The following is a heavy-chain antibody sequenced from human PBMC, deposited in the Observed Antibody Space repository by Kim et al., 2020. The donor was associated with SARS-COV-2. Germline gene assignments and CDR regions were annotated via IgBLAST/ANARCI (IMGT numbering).Heavy chain of an antibody. CDR1: GGSISSGGYS. CDR3: ARGPRYYGSGSALDY. J-gene: IGHJ4*02. V-gene: IGHV4-30-2*01. CDR2: IYHSGST. Sequence: SETLSLTCAVSGGSISSGGYSWSWIRQPPGKGLEWIGYIYHSGSTYYNPSLKSRVTISVDRSKNQFSLKLSSVTAADTAVYYCARGPRYYGSGSALDYWGQGTLVTVSS. D-gene: IGHD3-10*01.